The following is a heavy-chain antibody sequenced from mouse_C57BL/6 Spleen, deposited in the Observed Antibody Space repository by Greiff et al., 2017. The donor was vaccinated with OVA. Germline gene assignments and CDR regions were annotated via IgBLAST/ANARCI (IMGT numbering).Heavy chain of an antibody. CDR3: ARWGYDSLDY. V-gene: IGHV1-80*01. Sequence: VQLQQSGAELVKPGASVKISCKASGYAFSSYWMNLVKQRPGKGLEWIGQIYPGDGDTNYNGKFKGKATLTADKSSSTAYMQLSSLTSEDSAVYFCARWGYDSLDYWGQGTTLTVSS. CDR1: GYAFSSYW. CDR2: IYPGDGDT. J-gene: IGHJ2*01. D-gene: IGHD2-4*01.